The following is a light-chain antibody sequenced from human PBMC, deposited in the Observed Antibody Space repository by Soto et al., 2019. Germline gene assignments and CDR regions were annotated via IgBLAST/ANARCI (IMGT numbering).Light chain of an antibody. V-gene: IGKV1-5*03. CDR3: QQYTSYPLT. J-gene: IGKJ4*01. Sequence: DIPMTQSPSTLSAFVGDRVTITCRASQSFSGWLAWYQQKPGKAPKLLIYKASTLESGVPSRFSGSGSGTEFTLIISILQPDDFATYYCQQYTSYPLTFGGGTKVEIK. CDR1: QSFSGW. CDR2: KAS.